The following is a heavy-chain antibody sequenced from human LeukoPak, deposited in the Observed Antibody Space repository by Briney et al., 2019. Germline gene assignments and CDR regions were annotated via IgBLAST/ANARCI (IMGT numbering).Heavy chain of an antibody. J-gene: IGHJ3*02. Sequence: SETLSLTCTVSGGSISSSSYYWSWIRQPPGKGLEWIGYIYYSGSTNYNPSLKSRVTISVDTSKNQFSLKLSSVTAADTAVYYCARAIGGLYSYGPVVNAFDIWGQGTMVTVSS. V-gene: IGHV4-61*01. CDR2: IYYSGST. CDR3: ARAIGGLYSYGPVVNAFDI. D-gene: IGHD5-18*01. CDR1: GGSISSSSYY.